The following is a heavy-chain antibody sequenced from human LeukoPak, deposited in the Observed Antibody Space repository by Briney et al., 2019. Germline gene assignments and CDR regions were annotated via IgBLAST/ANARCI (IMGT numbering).Heavy chain of an antibody. D-gene: IGHD4-17*01. CDR2: IRGGGTSE. CDR1: GFTFSAYA. CDR3: ARDPNGDYIGAFDM. Sequence: GGSLRLSCTASGFTFSAYAMMWVRQAPGKGPEWASAIRGGGTSEFYADSVKGRFRISRDNSKDTLFPQMNSLRAEDTAVYYCARDPNGDYIGAFDMWGPGTMVTVSS. V-gene: IGHV3-23*01. J-gene: IGHJ3*02.